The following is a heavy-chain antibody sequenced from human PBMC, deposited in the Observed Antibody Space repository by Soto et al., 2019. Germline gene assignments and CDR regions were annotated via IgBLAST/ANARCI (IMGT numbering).Heavy chain of an antibody. D-gene: IGHD2-15*01. Sequence: PSATLSLTCTVPGGSISSYYWSWIRQPPGKGLEWIGYIYYSGSTNYNPSLKSRVTISVDTSKNQFSLKLSSVTAADTAVYYCARWVVAANNWFDPWGQGTLVTVSS. CDR1: GGSISSYY. V-gene: IGHV4-59*01. J-gene: IGHJ5*02. CDR2: IYYSGST. CDR3: ARWVVAANNWFDP.